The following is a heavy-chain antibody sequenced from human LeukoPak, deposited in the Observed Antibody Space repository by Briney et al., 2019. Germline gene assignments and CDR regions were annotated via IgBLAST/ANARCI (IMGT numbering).Heavy chain of an antibody. CDR3: ARTTMMDAFDI. V-gene: IGHV3-13*01. D-gene: IGHD3-22*01. CDR2: IGTAGDT. J-gene: IGHJ3*02. Sequence: GGSLRLSCAASGFTFSSYDMHWVRQATGKGLEWVSAIGTAGDTYYPGSVKGRFTISRENAKNSLYLQMNSLRAGDAAVYYCARTTMMDAFDIWGQGTMVTVSS. CDR1: GFTFSSYD.